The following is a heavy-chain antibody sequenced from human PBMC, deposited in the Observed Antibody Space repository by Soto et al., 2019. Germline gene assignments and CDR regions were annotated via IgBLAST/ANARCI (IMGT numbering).Heavy chain of an antibody. CDR3: ARTTIFGHYYYYYGMDV. V-gene: IGHV4-59*01. D-gene: IGHD3-3*01. J-gene: IGHJ6*02. Sequence: SETLSLTCTVSGGSISSYYCSWIRQPPGKGLEWIGYIYYSGSTNYNPSLKSRVTISVDTSKNQFSLKLSSVTAADTAVYYCARTTIFGHYYYYYGMDVWGQGTTVTVSS. CDR2: IYYSGST. CDR1: GGSISSYY.